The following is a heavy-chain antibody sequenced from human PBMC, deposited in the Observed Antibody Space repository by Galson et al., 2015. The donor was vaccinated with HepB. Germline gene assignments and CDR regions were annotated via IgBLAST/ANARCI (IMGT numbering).Heavy chain of an antibody. Sequence: SLRLSCAASGLTFSDAHMSWVRQAPGKGLEWVGRIKRKTDGGTTDYAAPVKGRFTISRDDSKTTVYLQMNSLRSEDTGVYYCTTRGYHWGQGALVTVTS. CDR2: IKRKTDGGTT. CDR3: TTRGYH. CDR1: GLTFSDAH. D-gene: IGHD3-10*01. V-gene: IGHV3-15*01. J-gene: IGHJ5*02.